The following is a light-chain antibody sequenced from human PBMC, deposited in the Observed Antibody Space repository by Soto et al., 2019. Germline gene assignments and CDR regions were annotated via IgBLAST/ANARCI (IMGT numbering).Light chain of an antibody. Sequence: QSVLTQPPSVSAAPGQKVTISCAGSSSNIGNNYVSWYQQLPGTAPKLLIYDNNKRPSGIPDRFSASKSGTSTTLGITGLKTGDEADYYCGTWDTSLSAWVFGGGTKVTVL. CDR3: GTWDTSLSAWV. V-gene: IGLV1-51*01. CDR1: SSNIGNNY. CDR2: DNN. J-gene: IGLJ3*02.